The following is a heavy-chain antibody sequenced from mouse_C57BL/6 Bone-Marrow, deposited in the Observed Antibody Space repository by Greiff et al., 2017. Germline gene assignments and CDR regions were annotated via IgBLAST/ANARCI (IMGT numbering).Heavy chain of an antibody. CDR3: TTKEVTDLYYVDY. Sequence: VQLQQPGAELVRPGASVKLSCTASGFNIKDDYMHWVKQRPDQGLEWIGWIDPDNGDTAYASKFQGKATLTADTSSNTAYLQLSSLTSEDTAVYYCTTKEVTDLYYVDYWGQGTTLTVAS. V-gene: IGHV14-4*01. CDR1: GFNIKDDY. CDR2: IDPDNGDT. D-gene: IGHD2-2*01. J-gene: IGHJ2*01.